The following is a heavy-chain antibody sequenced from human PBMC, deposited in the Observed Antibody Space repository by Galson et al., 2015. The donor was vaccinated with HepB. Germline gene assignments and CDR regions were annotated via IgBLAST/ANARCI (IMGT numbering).Heavy chain of an antibody. CDR1: GGSISSYY. D-gene: IGHD3-22*01. Sequence: TLSLTCTVSGGSISSYYWSWIRQPPGKGLEWIGYIYYSGSTNYNPSLKSRVTISVDTSKNQFSLKLSSVTAADTAVYYCARVRNYYDSSGYYRYWYFDLWGRGTLVTVSS. V-gene: IGHV4-59*01. CDR3: ARVRNYYDSSGYYRYWYFDL. CDR2: IYYSGST. J-gene: IGHJ2*01.